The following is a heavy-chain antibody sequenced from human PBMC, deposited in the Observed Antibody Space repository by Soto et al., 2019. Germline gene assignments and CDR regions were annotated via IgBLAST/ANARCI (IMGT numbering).Heavy chain of an antibody. V-gene: IGHV4-59*08. Sequence: SETLSLTCPVSGGSISSYDWSWIRQPPGKGLEWIGYIYYSGSTNYNPSLKSRVTISVDTSKNQFSLKLSSVTAADTAVYYCARSEAVAGTVDYWGQGTLVTVSS. CDR2: IYYSGST. D-gene: IGHD6-19*01. CDR3: ARSEAVAGTVDY. CDR1: GGSISSYD. J-gene: IGHJ4*02.